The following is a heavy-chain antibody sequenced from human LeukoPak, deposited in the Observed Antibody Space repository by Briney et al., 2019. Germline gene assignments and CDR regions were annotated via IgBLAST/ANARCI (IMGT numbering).Heavy chain of an antibody. CDR2: ITATRDYT. V-gene: IGHV3-23*01. J-gene: IGHJ6*03. Sequence: GGSLRLSCAASGFTFSSYAMTWVRQAPGKGLKWVSTITATRDYTYYADSVKGRFTISRDDSKNTLYLQMNSLRAEDTAVYYCAKTAVAGSTDYHYMDVWGKGTTVTVSS. D-gene: IGHD6-19*01. CDR1: GFTFSSYA. CDR3: AKTAVAGSTDYHYMDV.